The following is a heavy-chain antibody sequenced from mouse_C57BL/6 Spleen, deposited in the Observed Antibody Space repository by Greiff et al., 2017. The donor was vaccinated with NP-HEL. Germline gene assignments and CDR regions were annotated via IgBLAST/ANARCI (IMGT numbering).Heavy chain of an antibody. V-gene: IGHV1-47*01. CDR2: FHPNNDDT. CDR3: ARWGRSYYFDD. Sequence: VQLQQSGPELVKPGASVKLSCKASGYTFTTYAINWVKQSPGQGLEWIGYFHPNNDDTKYNEKFKGKATLTVEKSSSTAYMELSRLTSDDSAVYFCARWGRSYYFDDWGKGTTVTVSS. J-gene: IGHJ1*03. CDR1: GYTFTTYA. D-gene: IGHD2-10*01.